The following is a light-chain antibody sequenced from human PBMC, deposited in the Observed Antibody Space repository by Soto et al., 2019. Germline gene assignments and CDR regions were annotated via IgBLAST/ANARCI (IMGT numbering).Light chain of an antibody. CDR3: SSNASSNNLV. CDR1: SSDVGGYNY. CDR2: EVS. J-gene: IGLJ2*01. Sequence: QSALTQPPSASGSPGQSVTISCTGTSSDVGGYNYVSWYQQHPGKAPKLMIYEVSKRPSGVPDRFSGSKSGNTASLTVSGLQAEDEADYYCSSNASSNNLVVGAGTKVTVL. V-gene: IGLV2-8*01.